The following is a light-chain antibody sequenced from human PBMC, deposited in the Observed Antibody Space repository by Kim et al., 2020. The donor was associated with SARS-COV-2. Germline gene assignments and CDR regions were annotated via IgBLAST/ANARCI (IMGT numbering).Light chain of an antibody. CDR2: GAS. CDR3: QQYGSSRT. Sequence: LSPGERATLSCRASQSVSSSYLAWYQQIPGQAPRLLIYGASSRATGIPDRFSGSGSGTDFTLTISRLEPEDFAVYYCQQYGSSRTFGQGTKVDIK. V-gene: IGKV3-20*01. J-gene: IGKJ1*01. CDR1: QSVSSSY.